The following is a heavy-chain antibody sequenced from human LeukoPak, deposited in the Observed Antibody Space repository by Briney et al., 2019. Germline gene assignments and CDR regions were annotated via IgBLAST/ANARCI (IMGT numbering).Heavy chain of an antibody. CDR3: ARAYSSSFLLDY. Sequence: PSETLSLTCTVSGGSISSYYWSWIRQPPGKGLEWIGYIYYSGSTNYNPSLKSRVTISVDTSKNQFSLKLSSVTAADTAVYYCARAYSSSFLLDYWGQGTLVTVTS. CDR1: GGSISSYY. D-gene: IGHD6-13*01. CDR2: IYYSGST. V-gene: IGHV4-59*01. J-gene: IGHJ4*02.